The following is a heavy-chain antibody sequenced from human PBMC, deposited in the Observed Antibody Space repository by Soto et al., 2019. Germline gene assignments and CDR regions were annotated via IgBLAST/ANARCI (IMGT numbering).Heavy chain of an antibody. V-gene: IGHV6-1*01. CDR2: TYYRSKWYC. J-gene: IGHJ4*02. D-gene: IGHD6-13*01. CDR1: GDSLSSYSVV. Sequence: PSQTPSLPCAISGDSLSSYSVVWNWIRQSPSGGLEWRGRTYYRSKWYCEYAISVQSRITVNADTSKNQVSLQLDSVTPDDTAVYYCAVLIGNSWLDYWGQGTLVTVSS. CDR3: AVLIGNSWLDY.